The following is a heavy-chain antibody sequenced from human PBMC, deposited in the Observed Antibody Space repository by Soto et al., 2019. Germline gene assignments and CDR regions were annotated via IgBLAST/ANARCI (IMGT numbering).Heavy chain of an antibody. D-gene: IGHD5-12*01. V-gene: IGHV3-66*01. Sequence: EVQLVESGGGLVQPGGSLRLSCAASGFTVSSNYMSWVRQAPGKGLEWVSVIYSGGSTYYADSVKGRFTISRDKSKNTLYLQMNSLRAEDTAVYYCARAIYSGYDSTAFDIWGQGTMVTVSS. CDR2: IYSGGST. CDR3: ARAIYSGYDSTAFDI. CDR1: GFTVSSNY. J-gene: IGHJ3*02.